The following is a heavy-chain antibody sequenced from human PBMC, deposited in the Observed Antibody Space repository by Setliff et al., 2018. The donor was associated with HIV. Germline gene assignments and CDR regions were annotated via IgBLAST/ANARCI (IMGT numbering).Heavy chain of an antibody. V-gene: IGHV3-49*04. CDR3: ACLGHASGWYGETDF. J-gene: IGHJ4*02. CDR1: GFTFGDYA. Sequence: GGSLRLSCTTSGFTFGDYAFSWGRQAPGKGLEWVGHIRSQPYGVTTEYAASVKGRFTISSDDSLGLAYLQMNNLRAEDTALYYCACLGHASGWYGETDFWGQGTLVTVSS. D-gene: IGHD6-19*01. CDR2: IRSQPYGVTT.